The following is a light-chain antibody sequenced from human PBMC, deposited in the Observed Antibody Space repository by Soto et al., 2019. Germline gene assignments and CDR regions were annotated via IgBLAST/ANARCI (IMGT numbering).Light chain of an antibody. CDR3: QQYGSSFAT. V-gene: IGKV3-20*01. CDR1: QSVSSN. Sequence: EIVLTQSPGTLSLSPGERATLSCRASQSVSSNLAWYRQTPGQAPGLLIYGASTRATDTPARFSGSGSGTDFTLTISRVEPADFAVYYCQQYGSSFATFGQGTQVE. CDR2: GAS. J-gene: IGKJ1*01.